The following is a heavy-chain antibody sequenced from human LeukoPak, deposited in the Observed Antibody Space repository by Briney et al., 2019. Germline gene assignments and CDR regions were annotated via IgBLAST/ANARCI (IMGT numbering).Heavy chain of an antibody. Sequence: PSETLSLTCAVSGYSISSGYYWGWIRQPPGKGLEWIGSIYHSGSTYYNPSLKSRVTISVDTSKNQLSLKLSSVTAADTAVYYCARLLSDRILYYIRYYYYYYMDVWGKGTTVTVSS. J-gene: IGHJ6*03. CDR3: ARLLSDRILYYIRYYYYYYMDV. CDR1: GYSISSGYY. CDR2: IYHSGST. V-gene: IGHV4-38-2*01. D-gene: IGHD2-8*01.